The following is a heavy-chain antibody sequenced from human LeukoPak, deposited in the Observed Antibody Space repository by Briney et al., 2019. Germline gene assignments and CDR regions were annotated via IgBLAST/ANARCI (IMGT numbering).Heavy chain of an antibody. CDR2: VSNGGDYS. D-gene: IGHD1-26*01. Sequence: GGSLRLSCAASGFTLSSYAMSWVCQAPGKGLEWFSAVSNGGDYSYYADSVRGRFTISRDNSKNTLYLQMNSLRAEDTAVYYCAKDDSGSYSYYYYGMDVWGQGTTVTVSS. CDR1: GFTLSSYA. V-gene: IGHV3-23*01. CDR3: AKDDSGSYSYYYYGMDV. J-gene: IGHJ6*02.